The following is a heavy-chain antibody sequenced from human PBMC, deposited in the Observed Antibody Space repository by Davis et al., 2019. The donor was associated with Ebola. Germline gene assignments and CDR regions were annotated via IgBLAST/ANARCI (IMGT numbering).Heavy chain of an antibody. V-gene: IGHV4-61*01. CDR2: IYYSGST. CDR3: ARVSYYYDSRGYSVGGFDY. J-gene: IGHJ4*02. D-gene: IGHD3-22*01. Sequence: SETLSLTCTVSGGSVSSGSYYWSWIRQPPGKGLEWIGYIYYSGSTNYNPSLKSRVTISVDTSKNQFSLKLSSVTAADTAVYYCARVSYYYDSRGYSVGGFDYWGQGTLVTVSS. CDR1: GGSVSSGSYY.